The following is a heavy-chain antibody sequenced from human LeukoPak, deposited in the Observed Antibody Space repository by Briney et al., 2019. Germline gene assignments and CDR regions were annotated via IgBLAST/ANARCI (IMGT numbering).Heavy chain of an antibody. Sequence: SETLSLTCTVSGASVSSSSYYWEWIRQPPGKGLEWVGSVFYSGSTNYNPSLKSRVTMSVDTSKNQFSLRLSSVTATDTAVYYCATRRSGSHPYYWGQGTLVTVPP. D-gene: IGHD1-26*01. CDR1: GASVSSSSYY. CDR3: ATRRSGSHPYY. J-gene: IGHJ4*02. CDR2: VFYSGST. V-gene: IGHV4-39*01.